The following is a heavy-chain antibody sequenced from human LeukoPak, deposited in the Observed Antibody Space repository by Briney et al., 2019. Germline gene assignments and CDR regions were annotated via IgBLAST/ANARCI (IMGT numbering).Heavy chain of an antibody. D-gene: IGHD1-1*01. CDR3: AREGTTGRNLNWFDS. Sequence: ETLCLTCTVSGGSISSYYWSWIWQPPGKGLEWIGHIHNSGNTNYNPSLKSRVTLSVDTSKNQFSLKLSSVTAADTAAYYCAREGTTGRNLNWFDSWGEGTVDPVSS. J-gene: IGHJ5*01. CDR2: IHNSGNT. V-gene: IGHV4-59*01. CDR1: GGSISSYY.